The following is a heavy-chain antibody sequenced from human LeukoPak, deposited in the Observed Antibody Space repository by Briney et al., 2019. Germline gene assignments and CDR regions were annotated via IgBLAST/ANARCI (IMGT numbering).Heavy chain of an antibody. CDR3: ARWPMVRGGDY. CDR1: GITFSGAY. CDR2: INPDGREK. D-gene: IGHD3-10*01. Sequence: GGSLRLSCAASGITFSGAYMTWVRQAPGKGLEWVANINPDGREKSYVDSVKGRFTISRDNAKDSLYLQMNSLRDEDTAVYYCARWPMVRGGDYWGQGTLVTVSS. J-gene: IGHJ4*02. V-gene: IGHV3-7*02.